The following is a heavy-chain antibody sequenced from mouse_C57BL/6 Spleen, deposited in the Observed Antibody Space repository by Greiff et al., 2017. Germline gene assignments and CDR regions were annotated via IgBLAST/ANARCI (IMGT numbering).Heavy chain of an antibody. Sequence: QVQLQQPGAELVKPGASVKVSCKASGYTFTSYWMHWVKQRPGQGLEWIGRIHPSDSDTNYNQKFKGKATLTVDKSSSTAYMQLSSLTSEDSAVYYCAKGDYYGSSPYYYAMDHWGQGTSVTVSS. CDR2: IHPSDSDT. CDR1: GYTFTSYW. D-gene: IGHD1-1*01. J-gene: IGHJ4*01. V-gene: IGHV1-74*01. CDR3: AKGDYYGSSPYYYAMDH.